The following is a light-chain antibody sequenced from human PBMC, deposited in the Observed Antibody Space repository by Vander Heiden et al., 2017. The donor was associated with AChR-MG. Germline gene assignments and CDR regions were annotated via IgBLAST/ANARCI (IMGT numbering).Light chain of an antibody. J-gene: IGLJ2*01. CDR2: SNN. CDR1: SSNIGSNT. V-gene: IGLV1-44*01. CDR3: AAWDDSLNGLVV. Sequence: QSVLTQPPSASGPPGQRVTISCSGSSSNIGSNTVNWYQQLPGTAPNLLIYSNNQRPSGVPDRFSGSKSGTSASLAISGLQSEDEADYYCAAWDDSLNGLVVFGGGTKLTVL.